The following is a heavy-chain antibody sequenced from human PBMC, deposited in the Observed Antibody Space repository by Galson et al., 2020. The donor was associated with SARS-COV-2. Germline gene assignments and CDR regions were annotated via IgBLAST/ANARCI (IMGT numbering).Heavy chain of an antibody. D-gene: IGHD6-13*01. Sequence: ASVKVSCKASGYTFTSYGISWVRQAPGQGLEWMGWINPNSGGTNYAQKFQGRVTMTRDTSISTAYMELSRLRSDDTAVYYCAREMYSSSNPQDNWFDPWGQGTLVTVSS. J-gene: IGHJ5*02. V-gene: IGHV1-2*02. CDR3: AREMYSSSNPQDNWFDP. CDR2: INPNSGGT. CDR1: GYTFTSYG.